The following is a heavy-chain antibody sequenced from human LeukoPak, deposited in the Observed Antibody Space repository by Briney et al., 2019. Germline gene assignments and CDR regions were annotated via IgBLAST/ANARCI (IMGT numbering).Heavy chain of an antibody. CDR3: ARAPLGYTYGPFDY. J-gene: IGHJ4*02. CDR1: GGSISSYY. V-gene: IGHV4-59*01. CDR2: IYYSGST. D-gene: IGHD5-18*01. Sequence: SETLSLNCTVSGGSISSYYWSWIRQPPGKGLEWIGYIYYSGSTNYNPSLKSRVTISVDTSKNQFPLKLSSVTAADTAVYYCARAPLGYTYGPFDYWGQGTLVTVSS.